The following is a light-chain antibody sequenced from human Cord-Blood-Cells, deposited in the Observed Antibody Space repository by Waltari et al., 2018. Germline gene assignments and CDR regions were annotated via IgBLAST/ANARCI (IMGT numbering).Light chain of an antibody. CDR1: SRHVGSSKL. V-gene: IGLV2-23*01. Sequence: QSALTQPAPVSGSPGQSLANSCPRSSRHVGSSKLVPWYQQHPGKAPKRRIYEGSKRPSGVSNRFSGSKSGNTASLTISGLQAEDEADYYCCSYAGSSTLVFGGGTKLTVL. CDR2: EGS. CDR3: CSYAGSSTLV. J-gene: IGLJ2*01.